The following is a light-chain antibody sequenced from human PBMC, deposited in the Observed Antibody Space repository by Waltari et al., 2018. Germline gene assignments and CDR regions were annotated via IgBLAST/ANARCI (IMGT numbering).Light chain of an antibody. CDR3: QQYDKWLLFT. V-gene: IGKV3D-15*01. J-gene: IGKJ3*01. CDR2: GAS. CDR1: QSINNN. Sequence: VLTKSPGPVSVSLGERATISCRASQSINNNLAWFQQKPGQAPRLLVYGASTRATGIPARFSGSGSGTEFTLTISSLQSEDFAVYYCQQYDKWLLFTFGPGTKVDFK.